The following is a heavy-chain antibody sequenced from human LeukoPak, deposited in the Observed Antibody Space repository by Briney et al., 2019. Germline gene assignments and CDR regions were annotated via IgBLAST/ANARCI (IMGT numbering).Heavy chain of an antibody. CDR2: ISNDGSKK. V-gene: IGHV3-30*03. J-gene: IGHJ4*02. CDR3: ARDPRIAAAEFDY. Sequence: PGRSLRLSCAASGFTFSSFGMHWVRQASGKGAEWVTVISNDGSKKYYADSVKGRFTISRDNSKNTLYLQMNSLRAEDTAVYYCARDPRIAAAEFDYWGQGTLVTVSS. D-gene: IGHD6-13*01. CDR1: GFTFSSFG.